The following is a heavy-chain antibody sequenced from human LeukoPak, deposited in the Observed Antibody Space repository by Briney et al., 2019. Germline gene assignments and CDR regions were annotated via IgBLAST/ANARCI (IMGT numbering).Heavy chain of an antibody. CDR3: ARDGLPFDF. Sequence: GGSLRLSCAASGFRFSSYWMSWVRQAPGKGLEWVANIKQDGSEKYYVDSVKGRFTISRDNAKNSLCLQMNSLRAEDTAVYFCARDGLPFDFWGQGTLVTVSS. V-gene: IGHV3-7*01. CDR1: GFRFSSYW. CDR2: IKQDGSEK. D-gene: IGHD5-12*01. J-gene: IGHJ4*02.